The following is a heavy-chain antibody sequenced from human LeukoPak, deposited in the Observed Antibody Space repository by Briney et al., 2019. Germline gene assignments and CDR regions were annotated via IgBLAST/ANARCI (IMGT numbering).Heavy chain of an antibody. J-gene: IGHJ4*02. V-gene: IGHV4-39*01. CDR3: VRHPVPYCRSSTCYGGFD. Sequence: SETLSLTCTVSGGSISSDSYYWAWIRQPPGKGLEWIASIYYSGSTYYNPSLKSRVTISVDTSRNQFSLKLSSVTAADTAVYYCVRHPVPYCRSSTCYGGFDWGQGTLVTVSS. CDR2: IYYSGST. CDR1: GGSISSDSYY. D-gene: IGHD2-2*01.